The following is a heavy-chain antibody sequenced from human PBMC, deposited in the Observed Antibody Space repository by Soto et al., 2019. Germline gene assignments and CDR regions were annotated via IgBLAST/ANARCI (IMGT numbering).Heavy chain of an antibody. CDR3: AVPSIQVRRIGGDAFDI. D-gene: IGHD3-10*01. V-gene: IGHV3-74*01. J-gene: IGHJ3*02. Sequence: EVQLVESGGGLVQPGGSMRLSCAASGFTFSSYWMHWVRQAPGKGLVWVSRINSDGSSTSYADSVKGRFTISRDNAKNTLYLQMNSLRAEDTAVDSCAVPSIQVRRIGGDAFDIWGQGRMVTVSA. CDR2: INSDGSST. CDR1: GFTFSSYW.